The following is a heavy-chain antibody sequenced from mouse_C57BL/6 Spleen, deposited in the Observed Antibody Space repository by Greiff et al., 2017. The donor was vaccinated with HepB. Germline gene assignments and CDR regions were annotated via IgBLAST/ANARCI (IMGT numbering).Heavy chain of an antibody. D-gene: IGHD2-3*01. J-gene: IGHJ3*01. Sequence: EVKLVESGGGLVKPGGSLKLSCAASGFTFSSYAMSWVRQTPEKRLEWVATISDGGSYTYYPDNVKGRFTISRDNAKNNLYLQMSHLKSEDTAMYYCARGVDGYPWFAYWGQGTLVTVSA. CDR2: ISDGGSYT. V-gene: IGHV5-4*03. CDR1: GFTFSSYA. CDR3: ARGVDGYPWFAY.